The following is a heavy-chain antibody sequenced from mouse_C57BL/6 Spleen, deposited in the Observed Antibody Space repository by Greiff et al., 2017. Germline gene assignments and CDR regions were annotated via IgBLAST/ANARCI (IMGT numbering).Heavy chain of an antibody. CDR3: ARWEDYGDFGY. Sequence: QVQLQQPGAELVKPGASVKLSCKASGYTFTSYWMHWVKQRPGRGLEWIGWIDPSSGGTKYNEKFKSKATLTVDKPSSTAYMQLSSLTSEDSAVYYCARWEDYGDFGYWGQGTTLTVSS. D-gene: IGHD2-4*01. V-gene: IGHV1-72*01. CDR2: IDPSSGGT. J-gene: IGHJ2*01. CDR1: GYTFTSYW.